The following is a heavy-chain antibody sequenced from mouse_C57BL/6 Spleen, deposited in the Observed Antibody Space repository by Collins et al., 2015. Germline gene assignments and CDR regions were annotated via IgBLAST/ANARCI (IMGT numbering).Heavy chain of an antibody. Sequence: QVQLQQSDAELVKPGTSVKISCKVSGYTFTDHTFHWMKQRPEQGLEWIGYIYPRDDSTKYNEKFKGKATLTADKASSTAYMELRSLTSEDSAVYYCTRFVGSRYWGQGTTLTVSS. CDR3: TRFVGSRY. CDR2: IYPRDDST. D-gene: IGHD1-1*01. CDR1: GYTFTDHT. V-gene: IGHV1-78*01. J-gene: IGHJ2*01.